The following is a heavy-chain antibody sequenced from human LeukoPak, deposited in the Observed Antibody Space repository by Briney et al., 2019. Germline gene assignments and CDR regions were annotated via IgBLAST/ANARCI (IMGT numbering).Heavy chain of an antibody. CDR2: IWYDGSNK. CDR1: GFTFSSYG. Sequence: PGRSLRLSCAASGFTFSSYGMHWARQAPGKGLEWVAVIWYDGSNKYYADSVKGRFTISRDDSKSTLFLQMNSLRAEDTAVYYCARESVGADDYWGQGTLVTISS. J-gene: IGHJ4*02. CDR3: ARESVGADDY. V-gene: IGHV3-33*01. D-gene: IGHD1-26*01.